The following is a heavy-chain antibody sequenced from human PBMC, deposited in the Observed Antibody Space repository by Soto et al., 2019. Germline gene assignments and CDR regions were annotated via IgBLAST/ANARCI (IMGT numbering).Heavy chain of an antibody. V-gene: IGHV1-46*01. CDR2: INPVSGDT. Sequence: QVQLVQSGTEVKKPGASVKVSCKASGYTFTIYYMHWVRQAPGQGLEWMGIINPVSGDTSYAQKFQGTVTMTRDTSTSTVFMELSSLRSEDTALYYCARGGYSTSSSLCYWGQGTLVTVSS. CDR1: GYTFTIYY. CDR3: ARGGYSTSSSLCY. D-gene: IGHD6-6*01. J-gene: IGHJ4*02.